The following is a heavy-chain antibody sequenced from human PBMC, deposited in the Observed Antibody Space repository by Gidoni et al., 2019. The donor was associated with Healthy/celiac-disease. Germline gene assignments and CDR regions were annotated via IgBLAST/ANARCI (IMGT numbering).Heavy chain of an antibody. J-gene: IGHJ4*02. CDR2: INHSGST. D-gene: IGHD5-12*01. V-gene: IGHV4-34*01. CDR1: GGSFSGYY. CDR3: ARGVEMATIW. Sequence: QVQLQQWGAGLLKPSATLSLTCAVYGGSFSGYYWSWIRQPPGKGLEWIGEINHSGSTNYNPSLKSRVTISVDTSKNQFSLKLSSVTAADTAVYYCARGVEMATIWWGQGTLVTVSS.